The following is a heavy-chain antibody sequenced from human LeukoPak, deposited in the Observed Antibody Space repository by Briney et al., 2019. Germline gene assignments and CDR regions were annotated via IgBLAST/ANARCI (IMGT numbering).Heavy chain of an antibody. V-gene: IGHV3-23*01. CDR3: ARGINWGSAGVDY. Sequence: GGSLRLSCAASGFTFSSYGMSWVRQAPGKGLEWVSSITGSGGNTYYADSVKGRFTISRGNSKNTLYLQMYSLRAEDTAVYYCARGINWGSAGVDYWGQGTRVTVSS. D-gene: IGHD7-27*01. J-gene: IGHJ4*02. CDR2: ITGSGGNT. CDR1: GFTFSSYG.